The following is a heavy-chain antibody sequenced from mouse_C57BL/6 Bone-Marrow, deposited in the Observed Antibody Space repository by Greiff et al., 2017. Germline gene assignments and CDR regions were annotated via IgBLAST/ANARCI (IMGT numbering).Heavy chain of an antibody. D-gene: IGHD4-1*01. Sequence: VQLQQPGAELVRPGSSVKLSCKASGYTFTSYWMHWVKQRPIQGLEWIGNIDPSDSETHYNQKFKDKATLTVDKSSSTAYMQLSSLTSEDSAVYYCARGGLNWDWFAYWGQGTLVTVSA. CDR3: ARGGLNWDWFAY. V-gene: IGHV1-52*01. CDR1: GYTFTSYW. J-gene: IGHJ3*01. CDR2: IDPSDSET.